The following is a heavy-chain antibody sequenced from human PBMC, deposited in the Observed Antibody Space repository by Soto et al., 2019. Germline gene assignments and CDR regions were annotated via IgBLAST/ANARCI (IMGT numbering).Heavy chain of an antibody. CDR2: IKQDGSEK. D-gene: IGHD6-13*01. CDR3: AREYAGAAAGFLPLLDV. J-gene: IGHJ6*04. Sequence: GGSLRLSCAASGFTFSSYWMSWVRQAPGKGLEWVANIKQDGSEKYYVDSVKGRFTISRDNAKNSLYLQMNSLRAEDTAVYYCAREYAGAAAGFLPLLDVWGKGTTVTVSS. CDR1: GFTFSSYW. V-gene: IGHV3-7*01.